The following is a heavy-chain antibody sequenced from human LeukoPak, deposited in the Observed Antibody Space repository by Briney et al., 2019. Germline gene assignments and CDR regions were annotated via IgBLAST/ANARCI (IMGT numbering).Heavy chain of an antibody. CDR3: GRDNHGSVDY. CDR1: GFTFSTYW. J-gene: IGHJ4*02. Sequence: PGGSLRLSCASSGFTFSTYWMIWVRQAPGKGLQYVSHMNADGSTTNYADSVKGRFTISRDNAKNTLYLQIDSLRAEDTAVYYCGRDNHGSVDYWGQGSLVTVSS. CDR2: MNADGSTT. V-gene: IGHV3-74*01. D-gene: IGHD3-10*01.